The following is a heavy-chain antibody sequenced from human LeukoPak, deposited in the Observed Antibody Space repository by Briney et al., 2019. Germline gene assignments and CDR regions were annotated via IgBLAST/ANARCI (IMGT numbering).Heavy chain of an antibody. CDR3: AKDRPTYDFWSGYYSVLHYYGMDV. CDR1: GFTFSSYA. J-gene: IGHJ6*02. V-gene: IGHV3-23*01. D-gene: IGHD3-3*01. CDR2: SSGSGGST. Sequence: GGSLRLSCAASGFTFSSYAMSWVRQAPGKGLEWVSASSGSGGSTYYADSVKGRFTISRDNSKNTLYLQMNSLRAEDTAVYYCAKDRPTYDFWSGYYSVLHYYGMDVWGQGTTVTVSS.